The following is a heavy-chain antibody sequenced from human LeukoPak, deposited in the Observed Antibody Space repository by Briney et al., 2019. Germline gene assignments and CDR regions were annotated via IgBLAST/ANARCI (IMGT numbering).Heavy chain of an antibody. CDR2: ISGGGGTT. Sequence: GVSLRLSCAASGFTFSSYAMSWVRQAPGKGLEWVSAISGGGGTTYYADSVKGRFTISRDNSKNTLYLQMNSLRAEDTAVYYCATNYYDASATNYWGQGTLVTVSS. CDR1: GFTFSSYA. V-gene: IGHV3-23*01. D-gene: IGHD3-22*01. J-gene: IGHJ4*02. CDR3: ATNYYDASATNY.